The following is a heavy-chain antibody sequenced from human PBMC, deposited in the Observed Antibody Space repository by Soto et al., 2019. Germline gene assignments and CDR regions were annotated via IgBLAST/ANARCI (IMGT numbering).Heavy chain of an antibody. D-gene: IGHD6-13*01. V-gene: IGHV4-30-4*01. CDR2: IYYSGST. J-gene: IGHJ5*02. CDR3: AIDLIPLAAGASSWFDP. CDR1: GGSISSGDYY. Sequence: TLSLTCTVSGGSISSGDYYWSWIRQPPGKGLEWIGYIYYSGSTYYNPSLKSRVTISVDTSKNQFSLKLSSVTAADTAVYYCAIDLIPLAAGASSWFDPWGQGTLVTVSS.